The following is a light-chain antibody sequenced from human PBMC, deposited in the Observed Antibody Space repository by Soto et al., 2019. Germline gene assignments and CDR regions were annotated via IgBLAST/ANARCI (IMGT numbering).Light chain of an antibody. CDR2: DVS. Sequence: QSVLTQPASVSGSPGQSITISCTGTSSDVGGYNHVSWYQHHPGKAPKVIIYDVSNRPSGVSNRFSGSKSGNTASLTLSGLQAEDEADYYCSSYTSSSTYVFGTGTKVTVL. CDR3: SSYTSSSTYV. CDR1: SSDVGGYNH. J-gene: IGLJ1*01. V-gene: IGLV2-14*03.